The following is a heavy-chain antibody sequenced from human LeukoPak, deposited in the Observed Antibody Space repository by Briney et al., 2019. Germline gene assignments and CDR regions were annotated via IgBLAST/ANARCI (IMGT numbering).Heavy chain of an antibody. D-gene: IGHD3-16*01. Sequence: PSETLSLTCTVSGGSISSYYWSWIRQPPGKGLEWIGYIYYSGSTNYNPSLKSRVTISVDTSKNQFSLKLSSVTAADTAVYYCARDPRPWGSSAFDIWGQGTTVTVSS. CDR3: ARDPRPWGSSAFDI. J-gene: IGHJ3*02. V-gene: IGHV4-59*01. CDR2: IYYSGST. CDR1: GGSISSYY.